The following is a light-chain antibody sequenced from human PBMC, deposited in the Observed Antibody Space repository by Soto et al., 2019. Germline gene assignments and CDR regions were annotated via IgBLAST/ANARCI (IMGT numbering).Light chain of an antibody. Sequence: EIVLTQSPGTLSLSPGERATLSCRASQSVSSSYLAWYQQKPGQAPRLLIYGASSRATGIPDRFSGSGSGTDFTLTISRLEPEDFAVYYCQQYGSSHKTFGQGTKLESK. CDR2: GAS. CDR1: QSVSSSY. J-gene: IGKJ2*01. V-gene: IGKV3-20*01. CDR3: QQYGSSHKT.